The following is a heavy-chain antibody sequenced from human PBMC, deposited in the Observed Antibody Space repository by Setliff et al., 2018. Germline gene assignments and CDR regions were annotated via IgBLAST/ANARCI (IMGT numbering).Heavy chain of an antibody. CDR3: ARQIDYGDFQYFDY. J-gene: IGHJ4*02. CDR1: DFSINSGYY. V-gene: IGHV4-38-2*01. D-gene: IGHD4-17*01. CDR2: IYRNGNT. Sequence: SETLSLTCSVSDFSINSGYYWGWIRQSPGEGLEWIGSIYRNGNTYYNPSLKSRVTISVDTSKNQLPLKLNSVTAADTAVYYCARQIDYGDFQYFDYWGQGTLVTVSS.